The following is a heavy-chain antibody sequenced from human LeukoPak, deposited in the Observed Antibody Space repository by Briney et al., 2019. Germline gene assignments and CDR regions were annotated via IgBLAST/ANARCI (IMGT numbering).Heavy chain of an antibody. J-gene: IGHJ6*03. D-gene: IGHD5-12*01. CDR3: ARDQGYSAYDLSPVYFYMDV. Sequence: GGSLRLSCAASGFTVNSNSMSWVRQAPGKGLEWVSFIYRGGSTYYADSVKGRFTISRDNSKNTLYLQMNSLRAEDTAVYFCARDQGYSAYDLSPVYFYMDVWGKGTTVTVSS. CDR1: GFTVNSNS. CDR2: IYRGGST. V-gene: IGHV3-53*01.